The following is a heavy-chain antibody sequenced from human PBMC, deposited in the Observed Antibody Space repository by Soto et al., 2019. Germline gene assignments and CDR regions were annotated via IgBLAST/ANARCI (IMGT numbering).Heavy chain of an antibody. D-gene: IGHD6-13*01. J-gene: IGHJ4*02. CDR2: INSDGSST. CDR3: ARRSAAAALDY. CDR1: GFTFSSYW. V-gene: IGHV3-74*01. Sequence: GGSLRLSCAASGFTFSSYWMHWVRQAPGKGLVWVSRINSDGSSTSYADSVKGRFTISRDNAKNTLYLQMNSLRAEDTAVYYCARRSAAAALDYWGQGTLVTVSS.